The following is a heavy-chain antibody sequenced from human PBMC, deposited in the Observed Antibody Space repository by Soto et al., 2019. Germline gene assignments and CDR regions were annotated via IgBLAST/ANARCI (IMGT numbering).Heavy chain of an antibody. V-gene: IGHV3-48*01. J-gene: IGHJ5*02. CDR2: ISGSSSII. Sequence: GGSLRLSCAASGFPFSDYSMNWVRQAPGRGLEWLSYISGSSSIIYYADSVKGRFTISRDNAKNSLYLQMNSLRAEDSAVYYCARGTIAARRVDWFDPWGQGTLVTVSS. CDR1: GFPFSDYS. D-gene: IGHD6-6*01. CDR3: ARGTIAARRVDWFDP.